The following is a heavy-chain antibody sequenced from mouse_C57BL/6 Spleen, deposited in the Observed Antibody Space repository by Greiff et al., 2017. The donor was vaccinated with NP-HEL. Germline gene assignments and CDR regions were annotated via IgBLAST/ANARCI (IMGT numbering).Heavy chain of an antibody. J-gene: IGHJ4*01. CDR3: ARRGKKDYAMDY. Sequence: EVQLQQSGPELVKPGASVKISCKASGYTFTDYYMNWVKQSHGKSLEWIGDINPNNGGTSYNQKFKGKATLTVDKSSSTAYMELRSLTSEDSAVYYCARRGKKDYAMDYWGQGTSVTVSS. CDR1: GYTFTDYY. CDR2: INPNNGGT. V-gene: IGHV1-26*01.